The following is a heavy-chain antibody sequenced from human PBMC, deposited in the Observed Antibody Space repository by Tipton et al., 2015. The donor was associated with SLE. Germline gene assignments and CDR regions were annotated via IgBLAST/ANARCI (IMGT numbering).Heavy chain of an antibody. Sequence: TLSLTCAIYGGSFGYHWNWIRQSPGKGLEWIGEINDSGSTNYNPSLKSRVTISVDTSKNQFSLKLSSVTAADTAVYYCARDEYRYDATGYHLLGHFDFWGQGTLVTVSS. J-gene: IGHJ4*02. D-gene: IGHD3-22*01. V-gene: IGHV4-34*01. CDR1: GGSFGYH. CDR2: INDSGST. CDR3: ARDEYRYDATGYHLLGHFDF.